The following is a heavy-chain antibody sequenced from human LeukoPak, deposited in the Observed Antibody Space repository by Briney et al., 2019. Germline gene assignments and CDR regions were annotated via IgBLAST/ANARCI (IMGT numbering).Heavy chain of an antibody. D-gene: IGHD4-17*01. J-gene: IGHJ4*02. CDR3: AINLRATVTPDF. CDR2: ISANGGTT. CDR1: GFTFSSYA. V-gene: IGHV3-23*01. Sequence: PGGSLRLSCAASGFTFSSYAMSWVRQAPGKGLEWVSAISANGGTTFYSDSVKGRFTISRDNSKNTVYLQINSLRAEDTAIYYCAINLRATVTPDFWGQGILVTVSS.